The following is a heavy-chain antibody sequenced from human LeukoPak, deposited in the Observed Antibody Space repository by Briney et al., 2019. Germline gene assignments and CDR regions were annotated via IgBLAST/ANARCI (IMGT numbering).Heavy chain of an antibody. D-gene: IGHD5-18*01. V-gene: IGHV3-30*04. CDR3: ARNGGRDTAMDPSDLANGNFDY. Sequence: PGRSLRLSCAASGFTFSSYAMHWVRQAPGKGLEWVAVISYDGSNKYYADSVKGRFTISRDNSKNTLYLQMNSLRAEDTAVYYCARNGGRDTAMDPSDLANGNFDYWGQGTLVTVSS. J-gene: IGHJ4*02. CDR2: ISYDGSNK. CDR1: GFTFSSYA.